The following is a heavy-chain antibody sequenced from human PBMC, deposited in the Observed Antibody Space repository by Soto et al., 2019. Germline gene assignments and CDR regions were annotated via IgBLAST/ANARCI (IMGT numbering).Heavy chain of an antibody. CDR1: GYTFTGYY. Sequence: GASVKVSCKASGYTFTGYYMHWVLQAPGQGLEWMGWINPNSGGTNYAQKFQGRVTMTRDTSISTAYMELSRLRSDDTAVYYCARERGSYPNFDYWGQGXLVTVYS. V-gene: IGHV1-2*02. CDR2: INPNSGGT. CDR3: ARERGSYPNFDY. J-gene: IGHJ4*02. D-gene: IGHD1-26*01.